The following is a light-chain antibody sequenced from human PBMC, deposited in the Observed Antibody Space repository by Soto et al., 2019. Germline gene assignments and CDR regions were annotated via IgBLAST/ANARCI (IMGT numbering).Light chain of an antibody. CDR3: QQYNTLVYT. CDR2: DAS. Sequence: DIQMTQSPSTLSASVGDRVTITCRASQSISSWLSWYQQKPGKAPKLLIYDASSLESGVPPRFSGIGSGTEFTLSISSLQPDDFATYYCQQYNTLVYTLGQGTKLEIK. J-gene: IGKJ2*01. V-gene: IGKV1-5*01. CDR1: QSISSW.